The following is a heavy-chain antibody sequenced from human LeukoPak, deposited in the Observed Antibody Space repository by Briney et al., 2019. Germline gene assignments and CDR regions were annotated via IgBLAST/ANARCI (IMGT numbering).Heavy chain of an antibody. J-gene: IGHJ4*02. V-gene: IGHV3-21*01. CDR3: ARDPAVYSGSYDRHDY. CDR2: ISSSSSYI. Sequence: GGSLRLSCAASGFTVSSYSMNWVRQAPGKGLEWVSSISSSSSYIYYADSVKGRFTISRDNAKNSLYLQMNSLRAEDTAVYYCARDPAVYSGSYDRHDYWGQGTLVTVSS. CDR1: GFTVSSYS. D-gene: IGHD1-26*01.